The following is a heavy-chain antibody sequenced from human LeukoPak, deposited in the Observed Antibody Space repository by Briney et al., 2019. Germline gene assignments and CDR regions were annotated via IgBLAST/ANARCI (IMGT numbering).Heavy chain of an antibody. J-gene: IGHJ4*02. CDR2: ISNSSSYI. V-gene: IGHV3-21*01. CDR1: GFTFCSYS. CDR3: ARAHNRKYGALDF. Sequence: GGSLRLSCAASGFTFCSYSMNCVRQAPGKGLEWVSYISNSSSYIYYADSVKGRFTISRANAKNSLYLQMTSLRAEDTAVYYCARAHNRKYGALDFWGQGTLVTVSS. D-gene: IGHD1-14*01.